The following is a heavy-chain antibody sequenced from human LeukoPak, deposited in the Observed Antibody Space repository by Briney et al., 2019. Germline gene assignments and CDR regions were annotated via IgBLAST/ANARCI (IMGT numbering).Heavy chain of an antibody. CDR2: ISSSSSYI. J-gene: IGHJ4*02. CDR1: GFTFSSYA. V-gene: IGHV3-21*01. D-gene: IGHD1-7*01. Sequence: GSLRLSCAASGFTFSSYAMHWVRQAPGKGLEWVSSISSSSSYIYYADSVKGRFTISRDNAKNSLYLQMNSLRAEDTAVYYCARGNSPYFDYWGQGTLVTVSS. CDR3: ARGNSPYFDY.